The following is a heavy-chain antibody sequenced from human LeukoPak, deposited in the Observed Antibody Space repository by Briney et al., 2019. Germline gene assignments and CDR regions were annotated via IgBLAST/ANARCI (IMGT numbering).Heavy chain of an antibody. D-gene: IGHD3-10*01. Sequence: GGSLRLSCAASGFKFSSYALHWVRQAPGKGLEWVALISYDGSNKYYADSVKGRFTISRDNSKNTLYLEMNSLRAEDTAVYYCAKDIGSYYDYWGQGILVTVSS. V-gene: IGHV3-30*01. J-gene: IGHJ4*02. CDR2: ISYDGSNK. CDR1: GFKFSSYA. CDR3: AKDIGSYYDY.